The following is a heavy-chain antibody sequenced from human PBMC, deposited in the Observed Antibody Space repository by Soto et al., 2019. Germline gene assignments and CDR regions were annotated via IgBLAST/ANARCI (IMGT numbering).Heavy chain of an antibody. CDR2: ISSSGDII. CDR1: GFTFSDHY. D-gene: IGHD3-22*01. CDR3: ARDLGYYDSSGYFDY. Sequence: PGGSLRLSCAASGFTFSDHYMSWIRQALGKGLEWVSYISSSGDIIYYADSVKGRFTISRDNAKNSLYLQMNSLRAEDTAVYYCARDLGYYDSSGYFDYWGQGTLVTVSS. J-gene: IGHJ4*02. V-gene: IGHV3-11*01.